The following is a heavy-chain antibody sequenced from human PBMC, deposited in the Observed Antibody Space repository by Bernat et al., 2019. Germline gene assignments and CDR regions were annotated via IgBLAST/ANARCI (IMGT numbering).Heavy chain of an antibody. CDR2: IYTSGST. Sequence: QVQLQESGPGLVKPSQTLSLTCTVSGGSISSGSYYWSWIRQSAGKGLEWIGRIYTSGSTNYNPSLKSRVTMSVDTSKKQVYLKLNSVTAADTAVYYCARGNDYFGMDVWGQGTTVTVSS. J-gene: IGHJ6*02. CDR3: ARGNDYFGMDV. V-gene: IGHV4-61*02. CDR1: GGSISSGSYY.